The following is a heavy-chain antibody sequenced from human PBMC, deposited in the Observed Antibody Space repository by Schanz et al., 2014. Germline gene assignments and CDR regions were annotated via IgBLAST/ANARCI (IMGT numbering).Heavy chain of an antibody. Sequence: QVQLVESGGGVVRPGGSLRLSCAGSGFTFHTYDMHWVRQAPGKGLEWVAQISHDGHRDFYADSVKGRFTISRDNLKNTVYLQMNSLRAGDTAVYYCAKDGRLPYYGTGSDFDYWGQGTLVAVSS. D-gene: IGHD3-22*01. CDR1: GFTFHTYD. CDR3: AKDGRLPYYGTGSDFDY. J-gene: IGHJ4*02. V-gene: IGHV3-30-3*02. CDR2: ISHDGHRD.